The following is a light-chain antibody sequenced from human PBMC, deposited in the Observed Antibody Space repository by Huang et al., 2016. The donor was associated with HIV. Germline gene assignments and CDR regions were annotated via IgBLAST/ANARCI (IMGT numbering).Light chain of an antibody. CDR1: QTVSNNF. V-gene: IGKV3-20*01. Sequence: EIVLTQSPGTLSLFPGERATLSCGASQTVSNNFLAWYQPKPGQAPRLLIYAASSRATGIPDRFSGSGSRRDFNLTISRLEPEDFAVYYCHQYGTSVGTFGPGTKVDVK. J-gene: IGKJ1*01. CDR2: AAS. CDR3: HQYGTSVGT.